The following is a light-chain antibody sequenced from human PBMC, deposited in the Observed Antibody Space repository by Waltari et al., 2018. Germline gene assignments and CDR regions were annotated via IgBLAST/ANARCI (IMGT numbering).Light chain of an antibody. CDR3: MQALQTPFT. Sequence: DIVMTQSPLSLPVTPGEPASLSCRSSQSLLHINGYNYLDWYLQRPGQSPHLLIYLGSNRASGVPDRFSGSGSGTDFTLKISRVEAEDVGVYYCMQALQTPFTFGPGTKVDIK. CDR2: LGS. J-gene: IGKJ3*01. CDR1: QSLLHINGYNY. V-gene: IGKV2-28*01.